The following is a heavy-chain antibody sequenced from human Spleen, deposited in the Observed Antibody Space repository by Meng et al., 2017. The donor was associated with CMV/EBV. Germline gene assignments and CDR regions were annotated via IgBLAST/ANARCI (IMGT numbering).Heavy chain of an antibody. CDR3: AKDWWCSSTSCYTLFYYYGMDV. CDR2: INSDGSST. D-gene: IGHD2-2*02. V-gene: IGHV3-74*01. CDR1: GFTFSSYW. Sequence: GESLKISCAASGFTFSSYWMHWVRQAPGKGLVWVSRINSDGSSTSYADSVKGRFTISRDNAKNALYLQMNSLRAEDTAVYYCAKDWWCSSTSCYTLFYYYGMDVWGQGTTVTVSS. J-gene: IGHJ6*02.